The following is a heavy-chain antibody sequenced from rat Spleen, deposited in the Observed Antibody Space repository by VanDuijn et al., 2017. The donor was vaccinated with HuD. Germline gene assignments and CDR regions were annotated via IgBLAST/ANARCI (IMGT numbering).Heavy chain of an antibody. J-gene: IGHJ3*01. V-gene: IGHV5-27*01. CDR1: GFTFSNYG. Sequence: EVQLVESGGGLVQPGRSLKLSCAASGFTFSNYGMAWVRQAPTKGLEWVASITNSGGSTYYRDSVKGRFTISRDNAKSTLYLQMDSLRSEDTATYYCTTAPTDWFAYWGQGTLVTVSS. D-gene: IGHD3-4*01. CDR3: TTAPTDWFAY. CDR2: ITNSGGST.